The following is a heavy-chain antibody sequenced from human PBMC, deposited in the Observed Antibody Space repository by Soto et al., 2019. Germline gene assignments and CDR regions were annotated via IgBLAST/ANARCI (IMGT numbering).Heavy chain of an antibody. CDR3: ARGYYDSSGYYDY. Sequence: SETLSLTCTVSGGSISSGDYYWSWIRQPPGKGLEWIGYIYYSGSTYYNPSLKGRVTISVDTSKNQFSLKLSSVTAADTAVYYCARGYYDSSGYYDYWGQGTLVTVSS. CDR2: IYYSGST. CDR1: GGSISSGDYY. D-gene: IGHD3-22*01. V-gene: IGHV4-30-4*01. J-gene: IGHJ4*02.